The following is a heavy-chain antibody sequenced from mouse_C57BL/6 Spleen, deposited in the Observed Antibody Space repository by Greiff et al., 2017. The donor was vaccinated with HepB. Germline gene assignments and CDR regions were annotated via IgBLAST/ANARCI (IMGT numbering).Heavy chain of an antibody. D-gene: IGHD2-4*01. CDR2: IYPGSGNT. J-gene: IGHJ3*01. Sequence: QVHVKQSGAELVRPGASVKLSCKASGYTFTDYYINWVKQRPGQGLEWIARIYPGSGNTYYNEKFKGKATLTAEKSSSTAYMQLSSLTSEDSAVYFCARSPFYYDYDVGFAYWGQGTLVTVSA. V-gene: IGHV1-76*01. CDR3: ARSPFYYDYDVGFAY. CDR1: GYTFTDYY.